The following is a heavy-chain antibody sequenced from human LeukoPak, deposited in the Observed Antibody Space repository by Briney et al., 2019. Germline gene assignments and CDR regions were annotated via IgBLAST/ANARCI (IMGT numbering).Heavy chain of an antibody. CDR3: ARGRGFLEWLSNPFDY. D-gene: IGHD3-3*01. V-gene: IGHV4-34*01. Sequence: SQTLSLTCAVYGGSFSGYYWSWIRQPPGKGLEWIGEINHSGSTNYNPSLKSRVTISVDTSKNQFSLKLSSVTAADTAVYYCARGRGFLEWLSNPFDYWGQGTLVTVSS. CDR1: GGSFSGYY. J-gene: IGHJ4*02. CDR2: INHSGST.